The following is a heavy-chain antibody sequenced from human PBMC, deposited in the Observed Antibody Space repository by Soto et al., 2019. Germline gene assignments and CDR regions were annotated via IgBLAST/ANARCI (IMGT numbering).Heavy chain of an antibody. CDR3: ARGRIIVAGGFDP. Sequence: QVQLVQSGAEVKKPGASVKVSCKASGYTFTSYDIIWVRQATGQGLEWMGWMNPSTGNTDSAEKFQGRLTMTRNPSISTVYMELSSLSFEDTAVYYCARGRIIVAGGFDPWGQGTLLTVSS. J-gene: IGHJ5*02. V-gene: IGHV1-8*01. CDR1: GYTFTSYD. CDR2: MNPSTGNT. D-gene: IGHD6-19*01.